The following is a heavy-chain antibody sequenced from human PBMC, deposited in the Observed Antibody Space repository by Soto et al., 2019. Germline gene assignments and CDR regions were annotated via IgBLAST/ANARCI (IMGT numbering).Heavy chain of an antibody. CDR3: AKDRERIATRSIDY. J-gene: IGHJ4*02. CDR2: ISGSGVST. Sequence: EVQPLESGGGLVQPGGSLRLSCAASGFTFSSYAMSWVRQAPGKGLEWVSGISGSGVSTYYADSVKGRFTISRDNSKSTLYLQMNSLRAEDTAVYYCAKDRERIATRSIDYWGQGTLVTVSS. CDR1: GFTFSSYA. D-gene: IGHD6-6*01. V-gene: IGHV3-23*01.